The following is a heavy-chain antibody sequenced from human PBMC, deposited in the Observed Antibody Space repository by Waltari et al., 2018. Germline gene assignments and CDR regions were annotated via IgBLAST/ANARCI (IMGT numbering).Heavy chain of an antibody. V-gene: IGHV3-23*03. CDR2: FIYSGGNT. Sequence: EVQLLESGGGLVQPGGSLRLSCAASGFTFNNYAMSWVRQAPGKGLEWVSFIYSGGNTYYADSVKGRFTISRDNSKNTLYLQMNSLRPEDTAVYHCAKEDFGGVDHWGQGTLVTVSS. CDR1: GFTFNNYA. D-gene: IGHD3-16*01. J-gene: IGHJ5*02. CDR3: AKEDFGGVDH.